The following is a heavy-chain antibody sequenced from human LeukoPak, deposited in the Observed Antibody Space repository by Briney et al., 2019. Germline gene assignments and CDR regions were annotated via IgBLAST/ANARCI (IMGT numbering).Heavy chain of an antibody. Sequence: PSETLSLTCAVSGGSISSGGYSWSWIRQPPGKGLEWIGYIYHSGSIYYNPSLKSRVTMSVDRSENQFSLKLSSVTAADTAVYYCARAITMMPHALDIWGQGTMVTVSS. CDR1: GGSISSGGYS. J-gene: IGHJ3*02. V-gene: IGHV4-30-2*01. CDR2: IYHSGSI. D-gene: IGHD3-22*01. CDR3: ARAITMMPHALDI.